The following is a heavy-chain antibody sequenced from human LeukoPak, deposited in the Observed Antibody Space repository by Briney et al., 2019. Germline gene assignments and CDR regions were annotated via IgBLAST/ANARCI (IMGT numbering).Heavy chain of an antibody. CDR1: GGSIRSSSYY. CDR2: MYYTGST. V-gene: IGHV4-39*01. CDR3: AGQGGSPDRFDP. D-gene: IGHD1-14*01. J-gene: IGHJ5*02. Sequence: PSETLSLTCTVSGGSIRSSSYYWGWIRQPPGKGLEWIGCMYYTGSTYYNPSLKSRVTISVDTSKNQFSLKLNSVTATDTAVYYCAGQGGSPDRFDPWGPGSLVTVSS.